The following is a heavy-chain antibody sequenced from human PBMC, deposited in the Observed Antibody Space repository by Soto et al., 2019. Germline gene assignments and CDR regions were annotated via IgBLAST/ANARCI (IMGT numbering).Heavy chain of an antibody. D-gene: IGHD6-25*01. V-gene: IGHV4-31*03. CDR3: ARQTWRQSRGWFDP. Sequence: QVQLQESGPGLVKPSQTLSLTCSVSGGSISSSGYYWNWILQHPGTGLEWIGYIYYSGSTYYNPSLKSRVSISMDTSKNQFSLNLSSVTAADTAVYYCARQTWRQSRGWFDPWGQGTLVTVSS. CDR1: GGSISSSGYY. CDR2: IYYSGST. J-gene: IGHJ5*02.